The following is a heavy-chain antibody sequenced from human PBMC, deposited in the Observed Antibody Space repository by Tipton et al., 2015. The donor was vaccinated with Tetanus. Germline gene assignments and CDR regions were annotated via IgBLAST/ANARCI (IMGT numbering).Heavy chain of an antibody. CDR2: ISNSGST. D-gene: IGHD3-10*01. J-gene: IGHJ6*02. CDR3: ARDRGVRGGYYYYHGMDV. V-gene: IGHV4-59*06. Sequence: GLVKPSETLSLTCTVSGGSISSYYWSWIRQHPGEGLEWIGYISNSGSTYYNPSLKSRVTISVDTSQKQISLKVNSVTAADTAVYYCARDRGVRGGYYYYHGMDVWGQGTTVTVSS. CDR1: GGSISSYY.